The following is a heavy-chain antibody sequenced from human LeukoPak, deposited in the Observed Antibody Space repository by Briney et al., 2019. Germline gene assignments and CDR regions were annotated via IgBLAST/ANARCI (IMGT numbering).Heavy chain of an antibody. V-gene: IGHV4-59*08. J-gene: IGHJ6*02. Sequence: SETLSLTCTVSGGSISSSYWSWIRQPPGKGLEWVGYIYYSGSTNYNPSLKTRVTISVDTSKNQFSLKLSSVTAADTAVYYCARLPHATYYYYGMDVWGQGTTVTVSS. CDR1: GGSISSSY. CDR3: ARLPHATYYYYGMDV. CDR2: IYYSGST.